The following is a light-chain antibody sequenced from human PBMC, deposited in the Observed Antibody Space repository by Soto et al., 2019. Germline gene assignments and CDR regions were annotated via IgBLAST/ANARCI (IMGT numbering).Light chain of an antibody. CDR3: HXXYSAPWT. CDR1: QSVLHSSNDKNF. CDR2: WAS. J-gene: IGKJ1*01. Sequence: DIVMTQSPDSLAVSLGERATINCKSSQSVLHSSNDKNFLTWYQQKPGQPPKLLIYWASTRESGVPNRFSGSGSGTDFTLTISSLQAEDVAVYXXHXXYSAPWTXXQGTKVEIK. V-gene: IGKV4-1*01.